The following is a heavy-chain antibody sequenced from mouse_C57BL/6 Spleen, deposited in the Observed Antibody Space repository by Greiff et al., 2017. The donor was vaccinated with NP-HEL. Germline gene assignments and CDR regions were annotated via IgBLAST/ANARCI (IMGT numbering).Heavy chain of an antibody. CDR1: GFTFSSYG. Sequence: EVKLVESGGDLVKPGGSLKLSCAASGFTFSSYGMSWVRQTPDKRLEWVATISSGGSYTYYPDSVKGRFPISRDNAKNTLYLQMSSLKSEDTAMYYCARRGDYDEGFDYWGQGTTLTVSS. CDR3: ARRGDYDEGFDY. CDR2: ISSGGSYT. J-gene: IGHJ2*01. V-gene: IGHV5-6*02. D-gene: IGHD2-4*01.